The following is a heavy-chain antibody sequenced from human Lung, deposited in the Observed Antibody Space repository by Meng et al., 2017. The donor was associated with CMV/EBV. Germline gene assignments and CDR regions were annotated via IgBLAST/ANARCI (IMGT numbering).Heavy chain of an antibody. V-gene: IGHV3-30*04. CDR1: GFTLRGYA. CDR2: ISHDERHK. CDR3: TRVGHGFSAGSGFDP. J-gene: IGHJ5*02. Sequence: SCEASGFTLRGYALEWVRQAPGKGLEWLTVISHDERHKFYADSVKGRFTVSRDDSKTMLFLQMDSLRPDDTAMYYCTRVGHGFSAGSGFDPWDQGXLVTVSS. D-gene: IGHD3-10*01.